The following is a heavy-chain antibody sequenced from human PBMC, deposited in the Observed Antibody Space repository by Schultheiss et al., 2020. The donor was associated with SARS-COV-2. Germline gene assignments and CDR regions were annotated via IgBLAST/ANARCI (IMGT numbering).Heavy chain of an antibody. J-gene: IGHJ5*02. CDR3: ARHTPPGSGVAAAGTFENWFDP. D-gene: IGHD6-13*01. V-gene: IGHV4-39*01. Sequence: SETLSLTCTVSGGSISSSSYYWGWIRQPPGKGLEWIGSIYYSGSTYYNPSLKSRVTISVDTSKNQFSLKLSSVTAADTAVYYCARHTPPGSGVAAAGTFENWFDPWGQGTLVTVSS. CDR2: IYYSGST. CDR1: GGSISSSSYY.